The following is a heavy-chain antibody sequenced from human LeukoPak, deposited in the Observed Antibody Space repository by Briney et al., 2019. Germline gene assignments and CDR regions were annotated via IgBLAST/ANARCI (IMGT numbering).Heavy chain of an antibody. Sequence: SVKVSCKASGGTFSSYTISWVRQAPGQGLEWMGRIIPILGIANYAQKFQGRVTITADKSTSTAYMELSSLRPEDTAVYYCARTDYGDYVEFLYGMDVWGQGTTVTVSS. CDR2: IIPILGIA. CDR1: GGTFSSYT. J-gene: IGHJ6*02. V-gene: IGHV1-69*02. CDR3: ARTDYGDYVEFLYGMDV. D-gene: IGHD4-17*01.